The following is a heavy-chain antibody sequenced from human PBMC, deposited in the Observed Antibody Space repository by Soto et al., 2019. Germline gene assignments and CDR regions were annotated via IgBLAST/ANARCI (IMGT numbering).Heavy chain of an antibody. CDR3: ARDEICSGGSCYSGNNWFDP. CDR1: GYTFTSYY. V-gene: IGHV1-46*01. Sequence: GASVKVSCKASGYTFTSYYMHWVRQAPGQGLEWMGIINPSGGSTSYAQKFQGRVTMTRDTSTSTVYMELSSLRSEDTAVYYCARDEICSGGSCYSGNNWFDPWGQGTLVTVSS. CDR2: INPSGGST. D-gene: IGHD2-15*01. J-gene: IGHJ5*02.